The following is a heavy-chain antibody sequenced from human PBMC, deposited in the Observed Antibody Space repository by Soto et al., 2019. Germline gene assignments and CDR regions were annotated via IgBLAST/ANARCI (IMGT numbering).Heavy chain of an antibody. D-gene: IGHD3-3*01. V-gene: IGHV4-59*08. J-gene: IGHJ4*02. Sequence: SETLSLTCTVSGGSISSYYWSWIRQPPGKGLEWIGYIYYSGSTNYNPSLKSRVTISVDTPKNQFSLKLSSVTAADTAVYYCARQSKNDFWTFDEWGQGTLVTVSS. CDR3: ARQSKNDFWTFDE. CDR1: GGSISSYY. CDR2: IYYSGST.